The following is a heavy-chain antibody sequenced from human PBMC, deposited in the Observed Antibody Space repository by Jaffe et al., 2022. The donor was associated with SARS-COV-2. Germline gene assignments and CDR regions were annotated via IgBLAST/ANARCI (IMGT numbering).Heavy chain of an antibody. CDR2: IYTSGST. V-gene: IGHV4-61*02. J-gene: IGHJ3*02. D-gene: IGHD2-8*01. CDR3: AREWAVLDAFDI. CDR1: GGSISSGSYY. Sequence: QVQLQESGPGLVKPSQTLSLTCTVSGGSISSGSYYWSWIRQPAGKGLEWIGRIYTSGSTNYNPSLKSRVTISVDTSKNQFSLKLSSVTAADTAVYYCAREWAVLDAFDIWGQGTMVTVSS.